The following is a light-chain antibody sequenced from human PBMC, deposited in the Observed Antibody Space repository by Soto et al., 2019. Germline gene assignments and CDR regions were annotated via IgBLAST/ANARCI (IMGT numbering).Light chain of an antibody. CDR2: DTS. Sequence: EIVLTQSPATLSLSPGDRATLSCRVSQSVSSYLSWYQQKPGQAPRLLIYDTSNRATGIPARFSGSGSGTDFTLTISSLEPEDFAVYYCQQRSNWLSFGQGTRLEIK. J-gene: IGKJ5*01. CDR1: QSVSSY. CDR3: QQRSNWLS. V-gene: IGKV3-11*01.